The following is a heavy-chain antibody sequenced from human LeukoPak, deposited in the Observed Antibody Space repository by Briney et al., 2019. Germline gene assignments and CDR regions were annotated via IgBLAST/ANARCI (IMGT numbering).Heavy chain of an antibody. CDR2: INLNSGGT. V-gene: IGHV1-2*02. CDR1: GYTFTGSY. J-gene: IGHJ5*02. Sequence: ASVKVSCKASGYTFTGSYMHWVRQAPGQGLEWVGWINLNSGGTNYAQKFQGRVTMTGDTSISTAYMELSSLRSDDTAVYYCARPSGGSGRWGDNWFDPWGQGTLVTVSS. D-gene: IGHD3-10*01. CDR3: ARPSGGSGRWGDNWFDP.